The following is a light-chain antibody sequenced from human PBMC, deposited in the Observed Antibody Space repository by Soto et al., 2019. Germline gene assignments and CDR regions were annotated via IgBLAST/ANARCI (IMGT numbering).Light chain of an antibody. Sequence: EIVMTQSPATLSLSPGERAALSCRASQSINSELAWYQQKPGQPPRLLIYGASTRATGVPARFTGSESGSEFTLTIGGLQSEDFAVYYGQQGHNWPLTFGQGTRLEI. CDR1: QSINSE. J-gene: IGKJ2*01. CDR3: QQGHNWPLT. CDR2: GAS. V-gene: IGKV3-15*01.